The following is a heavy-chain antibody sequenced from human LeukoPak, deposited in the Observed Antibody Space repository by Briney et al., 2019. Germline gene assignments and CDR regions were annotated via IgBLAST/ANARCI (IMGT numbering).Heavy chain of an antibody. Sequence: GGSLRLSCAASGFTFSSYSMTWVRQAPGKGLEWVSSISSSSSYIYYADSVKGRFTISRDNAKNSLYLQMNSLRAEDTAVYYCASGVRELLGPPFAYWGQGTLVTVSS. V-gene: IGHV3-21*01. J-gene: IGHJ4*02. CDR2: ISSSSSYI. CDR1: GFTFSSYS. D-gene: IGHD1-26*01. CDR3: ASGVRELLGPPFAY.